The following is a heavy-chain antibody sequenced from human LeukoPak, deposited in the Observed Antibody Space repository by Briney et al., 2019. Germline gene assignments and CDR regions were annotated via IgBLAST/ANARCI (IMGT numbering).Heavy chain of an antibody. CDR1: ELTFNTYT. CDR2: ISSSSSYI. D-gene: IGHD5-12*01. V-gene: IGHV3-21*01. CDR3: ARGSGSFDY. Sequence: GGSLRLSCAATELTFNTYTMNWVRQTPGKGLEWVSSISSSSSYIYYGDSVKGRFTISRDNAKNSLYLQMNSLRAEDTAVYYCARGSGSFDYWGQGTPVTVSS. J-gene: IGHJ4*02.